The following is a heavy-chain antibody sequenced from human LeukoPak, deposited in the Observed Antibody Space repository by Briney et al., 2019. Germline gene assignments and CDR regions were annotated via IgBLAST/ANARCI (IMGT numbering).Heavy chain of an antibody. J-gene: IGHJ6*03. CDR3: ASYYGDYVPYYYMDV. Sequence: GGSLRLSCAASGFTFSSYGMSWVRQAPGKGLEWVSAISGSGGSTYYADSVKGRFTISRDNSKNTLYLQMNSLRAEDTAVYYCASYYGDYVPYYYMDVWGKGTTVTVSS. D-gene: IGHD4-17*01. V-gene: IGHV3-23*01. CDR2: ISGSGGST. CDR1: GFTFSSYG.